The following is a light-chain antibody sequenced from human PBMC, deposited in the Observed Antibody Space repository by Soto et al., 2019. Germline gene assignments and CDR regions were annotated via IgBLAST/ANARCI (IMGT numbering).Light chain of an antibody. CDR2: GVS. V-gene: IGKV3-15*01. CDR1: QSVSSN. J-gene: IGKJ5*01. Sequence: EIVMTQSPATLSVSPGERATLSCRASQSVSSNLAWYQQKPGQAPRLLIYGVSTRANGVPARFSDSGSGTDFTLTISSLQSEDFAVYYCQQYNTWPPITFGQGTRLEI. CDR3: QQYNTWPPIT.